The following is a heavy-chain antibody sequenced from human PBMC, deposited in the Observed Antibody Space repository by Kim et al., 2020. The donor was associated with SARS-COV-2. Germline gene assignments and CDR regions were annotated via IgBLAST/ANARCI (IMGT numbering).Heavy chain of an antibody. CDR2: ISAYNGNT. V-gene: IGHV1-18*01. D-gene: IGHD1-26*01. CDR3: ARGAVGATGNY. CDR1: GYTFISYG. J-gene: IGHJ4*02. Sequence: ASVKVSCKASGYTFISYGISWVRQAPGQGLEWMGWISAYNGNTNYAQNLQGRVTMTTDTSTSTAYMELRGLKSDDTAVYYCARGAVGATGNYWGQGTLGTVSS.